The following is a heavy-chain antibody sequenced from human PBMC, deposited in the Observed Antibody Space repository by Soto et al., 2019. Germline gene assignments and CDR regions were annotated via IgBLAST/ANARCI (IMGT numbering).Heavy chain of an antibody. CDR1: GGSISSYY. J-gene: IGHJ4*02. Sequence: SETLSLTCTVSGGSISSYYWSWIRQPPGKGLEWIGYIYYSGSTNYNPSLKSRVTISVDTSKNQFSLKLSSVTAADTAVYYCARTSYSGYVRYFDYWGQGTLVTVSS. CDR2: IYYSGST. CDR3: ARTSYSGYVRYFDY. D-gene: IGHD5-12*01. V-gene: IGHV4-59*08.